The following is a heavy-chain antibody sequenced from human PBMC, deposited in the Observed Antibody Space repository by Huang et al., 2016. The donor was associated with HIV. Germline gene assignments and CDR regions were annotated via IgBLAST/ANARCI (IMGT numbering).Heavy chain of an antibody. D-gene: IGHD4-17*01. J-gene: IGHJ6*02. CDR3: ALLTTVTTQYSHGMDV. CDR2: MHPNSGDA. V-gene: IGHV1-8*01. CDR1: GYTFTNYD. Sequence: QVQLVQSGAEVKNPGASVKVSCKASGYTFTNYDSNWVRQATGQGLEWMGWMHPNSGDASYAQKFQGRVTMARTTAISTAYMELGSMRSEDTAVYYCALLTTVTTQYSHGMDVWGQGTTVTVSS.